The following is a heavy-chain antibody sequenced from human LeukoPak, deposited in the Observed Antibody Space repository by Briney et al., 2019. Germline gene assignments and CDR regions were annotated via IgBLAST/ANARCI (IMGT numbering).Heavy chain of an antibody. CDR3: ARFPYDSSGFRY. Sequence: PSETLSLTCAVYGGSFSGYYWSWIRQPSGKGLEWIGEINHSGSTNYNPSLKSRVTISVDTSKNQFSLKLSSVTAADTAVYYCARFPYDSSGFRYWGQGTLVTVSS. V-gene: IGHV4-34*01. CDR1: GGSFSGYY. J-gene: IGHJ4*02. D-gene: IGHD3-22*01. CDR2: INHSGST.